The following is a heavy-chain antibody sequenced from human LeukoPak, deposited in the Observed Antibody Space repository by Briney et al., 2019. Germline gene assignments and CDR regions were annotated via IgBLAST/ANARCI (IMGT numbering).Heavy chain of an antibody. CDR2: INPNSGGT. CDR3: AAGGSRWELPLQH. D-gene: IGHD1-26*01. CDR1: GYTFTGYY. Sequence: GASVKVSCKASGYTFTGYYMHWVRQAPGQGLEWMGWINPNSGGTNYAQKFQERVTITRDMSTSTAYMELSSLRSEDAAVYYCAAGGSRWELPLQHWGQGTLVTVSS. J-gene: IGHJ1*01. V-gene: IGHV1-2*02.